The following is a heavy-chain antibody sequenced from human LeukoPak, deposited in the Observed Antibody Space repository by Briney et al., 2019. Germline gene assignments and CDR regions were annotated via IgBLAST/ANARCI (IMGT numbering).Heavy chain of an antibody. V-gene: IGHV4-59*08. J-gene: IGHJ2*01. Sequence: PSATLSLTCTVSGGSINNYYWGWIRQPRGKGLEGIGYIYYSGSTNYNPSLKSRVTISVDTSKNQFSLKLSSVTAADTAVYYCARLGRTSYWYFDLWGRGTLVTVSS. CDR2: IYYSGST. D-gene: IGHD2-2*01. CDR1: GGSINNYY. CDR3: ARLGRTSYWYFDL.